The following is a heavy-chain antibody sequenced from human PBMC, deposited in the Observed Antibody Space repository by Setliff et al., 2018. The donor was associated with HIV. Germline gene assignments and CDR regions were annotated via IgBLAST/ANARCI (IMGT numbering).Heavy chain of an antibody. Sequence: KPSETLSLTCAVYGGSFSGYYWSWIRQPPGKGLECIGEINHSGSTNHNPSLKSRVTISVATSKKQFSLRMRSVTAADTAVYYCMRGRSITIFGVAYFDFWGQGTQVTVSS. CDR3: MRGRSITIFGVAYFDF. V-gene: IGHV4-34*01. D-gene: IGHD3-3*01. J-gene: IGHJ4*02. CDR1: GGSFSGYY. CDR2: INHSGST.